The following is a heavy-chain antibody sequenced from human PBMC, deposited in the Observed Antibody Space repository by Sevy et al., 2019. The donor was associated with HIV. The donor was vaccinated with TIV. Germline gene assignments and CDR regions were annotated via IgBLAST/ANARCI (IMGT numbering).Heavy chain of an antibody. D-gene: IGHD4-17*01. CDR2: IIPIFGTA. J-gene: IGHJ4*02. CDR1: GDTFSSYA. CDR3: ARESLLYGDYPGDYFDY. Sequence: ASVKVSCKASGDTFSSYAISWVRQAPGQGLEWMGGIIPIFGTANYAQKFQGRVTITADESTSTAYMELSSLRSEDTAVYYCARESLLYGDYPGDYFDYWGQGTLVTVSS. V-gene: IGHV1-69*13.